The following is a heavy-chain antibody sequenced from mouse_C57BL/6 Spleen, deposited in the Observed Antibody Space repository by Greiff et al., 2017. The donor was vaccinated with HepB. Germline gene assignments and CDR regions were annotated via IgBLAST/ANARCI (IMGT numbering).Heavy chain of an antibody. Sequence: QVQLKQSGAELVRPGASVTLSCKASGYTFTDYEMHWVKQTPVHGLEWIGAIDTETGGTAYNQKFKGKAILTADKSSSTAYMELRSMTSEDSAVYYCTRGGRSYGNYNYYAMDYWGQGTSVTVSS. CDR1: GYTFTDYE. CDR3: TRGGRSYGNYNYYAMDY. D-gene: IGHD2-1*01. CDR2: IDTETGGT. V-gene: IGHV1-15*01. J-gene: IGHJ4*01.